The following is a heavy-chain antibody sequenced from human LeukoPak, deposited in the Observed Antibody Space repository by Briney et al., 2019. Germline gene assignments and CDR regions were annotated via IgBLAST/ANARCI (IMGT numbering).Heavy chain of an antibody. CDR3: ARRYSYGLGY. V-gene: IGHV5-51*01. CDR2: IYPGDSDT. J-gene: IGHJ4*02. CDR1: GFSFTSYW. Sequence: PGESLQISGKGSGFSFTSYWIGWVRPLPGKGLEWMGIIYPGDSDTRYSPSFQGQVTISADKSISTAYLQWSSLKASDTAMYYCARRYSYGLGYWGQGTQVTVSS. D-gene: IGHD5-18*01.